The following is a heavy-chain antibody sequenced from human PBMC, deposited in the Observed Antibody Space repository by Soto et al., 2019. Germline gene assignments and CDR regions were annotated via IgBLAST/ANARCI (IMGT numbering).Heavy chain of an antibody. CDR3: ARVSSSWYRNYWFDH. J-gene: IGHJ5*02. D-gene: IGHD6-13*01. CDR2: IIPIFGTA. V-gene: IGHV1-69*13. CDR1: GGTFSSYA. Sequence: SVKVSCKASGGTFSSYAISWVRQAPGQGLEWMGGIIPIFGTANYAQKFQGRVTITADESTSTAYMELSSLRSEDTAVYYCARVSSSWYRNYWFDHWGQGTLVTVSS.